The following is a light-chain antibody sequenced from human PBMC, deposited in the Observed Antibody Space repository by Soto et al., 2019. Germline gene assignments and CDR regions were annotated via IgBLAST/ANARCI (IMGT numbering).Light chain of an antibody. CDR3: QQYGSSWT. CDR1: QSVTSSY. Sequence: EIVLTQSPGTLSLSPGERVTLSCRASQSVTSSYLAWYKHKPGQAPRLLIYGASSRATGIPDRFTGSESGTDFTLTISRLEPEDFAVYSCQQYGSSWTFGQGTKVEIK. J-gene: IGKJ1*01. CDR2: GAS. V-gene: IGKV3-20*01.